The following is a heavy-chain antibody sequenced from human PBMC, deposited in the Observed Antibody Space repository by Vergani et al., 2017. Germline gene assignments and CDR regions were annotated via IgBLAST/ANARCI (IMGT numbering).Heavy chain of an antibody. D-gene: IGHD3-22*01. J-gene: IGHJ4*02. Sequence: QVQLQESGPGLVKPSETLSLTCTVSGGSISSYYWSWIRQPPGKGLEWIGYIYTSGSTNYNPSLKSRVTISVDTSKNQFSRKLSSVTAADTAVYYCARHGDSSGYYLDYWGQGTLVTVSS. CDR1: GGSISSYY. CDR2: IYTSGST. CDR3: ARHGDSSGYYLDY. V-gene: IGHV4-4*09.